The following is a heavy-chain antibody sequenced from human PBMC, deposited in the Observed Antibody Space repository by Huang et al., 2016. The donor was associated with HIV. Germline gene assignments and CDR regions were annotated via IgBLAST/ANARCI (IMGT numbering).Heavy chain of an antibody. CDR1: GYTFSNYD. J-gene: IGHJ4*01. CDR3: ATLPPVNYGRSGGRVRDY. D-gene: IGHD2-15*01. V-gene: IGHV1-8*01. CDR2: MNPNRGNT. Sequence: QVQLVQSGAEVKKPGASVKVSCKDSGYTFSNYDINWVRQAPGQGLAWMGWMNPNRGNTGYARKFQGRVTMTRSTSISTAYMELSRLRFEDTAVYYCATLPPVNYGRSGGRVRDYWGQGSLVTVSS.